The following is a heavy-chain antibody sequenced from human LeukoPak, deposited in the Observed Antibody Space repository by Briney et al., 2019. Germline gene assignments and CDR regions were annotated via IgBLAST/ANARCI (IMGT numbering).Heavy chain of an antibody. CDR3: AKDLSRSWSAYFDF. V-gene: IGHV3-30*02. Sequence: GGSLRLSCATSGFTFSSYGMHWVRQAPGKGLEWVAFIRYDGSNKYYADSVKGRFTISRDNSENTLYLQMNSLRAEDTAMYYCAKDLSRSWSAYFDFWGQGTLVAVSS. CDR1: GFTFSSYG. CDR2: IRYDGSNK. J-gene: IGHJ4*02. D-gene: IGHD1-26*01.